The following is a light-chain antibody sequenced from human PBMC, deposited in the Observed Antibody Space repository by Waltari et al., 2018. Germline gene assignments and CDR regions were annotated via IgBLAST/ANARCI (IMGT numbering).Light chain of an antibody. CDR1: RSLVYSDGNNY. Sequence: DVVMTQSPLSLPVTLGQAASISCRSSRSLVYSDGNNYLNWFHQRPGQSPRRLIYKVSNRDSGVPDRFSGSGSGTNFTLKISRVEAEDVGVYYCMQGTYWRTFGQGTKVEIK. V-gene: IGKV2-30*01. J-gene: IGKJ1*01. CDR3: MQGTYWRT. CDR2: KVS.